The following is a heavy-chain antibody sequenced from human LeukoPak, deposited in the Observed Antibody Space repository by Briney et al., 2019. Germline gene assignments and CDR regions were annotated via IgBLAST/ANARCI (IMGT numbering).Heavy chain of an antibody. J-gene: IGHJ4*02. V-gene: IGHV3-9*01. CDR1: GFTFDDYA. Sequence: PGRSLRLSCAASGFTFDDYAMHWVRQAPGKGLEWVSGISWNSGSIGYADSVKGRFTISRDNAKNSLYLQMNSLRAEDTALYYCAPAPDYDILTGYFSYWGQGTLVTVSS. CDR2: ISWNSGSI. D-gene: IGHD3-9*01. CDR3: APAPDYDILTGYFSY.